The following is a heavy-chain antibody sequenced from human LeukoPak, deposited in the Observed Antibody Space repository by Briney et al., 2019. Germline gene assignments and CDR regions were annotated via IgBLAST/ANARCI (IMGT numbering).Heavy chain of an antibody. V-gene: IGHV4-39*01. D-gene: IGHD3-22*01. J-gene: IGHJ4*02. CDR2: IYYSGST. Sequence: SETPSLTCTVSGGSISSSSYYWGWIRQPPGKGLEWIGSIYYSGSTYYNPSLKSRVTISVDTSKNQFSLKLSSVTAADTAVYYGARMGDSSGYYYGALDYWGQGTLVTVSS. CDR1: GGSISSSSYY. CDR3: ARMGDSSGYYYGALDY.